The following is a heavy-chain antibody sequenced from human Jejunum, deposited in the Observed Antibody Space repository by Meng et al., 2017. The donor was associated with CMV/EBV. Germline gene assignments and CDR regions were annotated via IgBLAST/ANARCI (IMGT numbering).Heavy chain of an antibody. Sequence: GQLVDSGGGLVKPGGSLRLSCIGSGFTFSSYNMNWVRQAPGKGLEWVSSISSSSRYINYADSVKGRFTISRDNAKNSLYLQMNSLRVEDTAIYCARDIDHWGQGTLVTVSS. CDR3: ARDIDH. J-gene: IGHJ5*02. V-gene: IGHV3-21*01. CDR2: ISSSSRYI. CDR1: GFTFSSYN.